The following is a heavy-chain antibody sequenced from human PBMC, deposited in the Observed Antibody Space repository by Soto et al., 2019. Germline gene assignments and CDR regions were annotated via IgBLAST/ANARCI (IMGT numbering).Heavy chain of an antibody. V-gene: IGHV1-18*01. J-gene: IGHJ5*02. Sequence: ASVKVSCKASGYTFSNYGITWVRQAPGQPLEWLGWISLYSDGTNYAQKFQGRVSMTTDTSTTTAYMELRSLRSDDTAAYYCARVVPGAEAWFGPWGQGTLVTVSS. CDR3: ARVVPGAEAWFGP. CDR1: GYTFSNYG. CDR2: ISLYSDGT. D-gene: IGHD2-2*01.